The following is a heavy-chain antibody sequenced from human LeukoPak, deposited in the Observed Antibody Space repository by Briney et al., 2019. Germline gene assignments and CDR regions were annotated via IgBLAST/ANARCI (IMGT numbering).Heavy chain of an antibody. V-gene: IGHV1-2*04. CDR1: GYTFTDYY. CDR2: INPNSGGT. D-gene: IGHD4-17*01. CDR3: ARARTTVTLIDY. Sequence: PAASVKVSCKASGYTFTDYYMHWVRQAPGQGLEWMGWINPNSGGTNYLEKFQGWVSMTRDTSTSTAYMELRRLTSDDTAVYFCARARTTVTLIDYWGQGTLVTVSS. J-gene: IGHJ4*02.